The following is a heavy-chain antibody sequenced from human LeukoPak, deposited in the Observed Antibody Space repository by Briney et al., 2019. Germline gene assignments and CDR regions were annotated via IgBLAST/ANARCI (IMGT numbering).Heavy chain of an antibody. CDR2: IWYDGSNK. Sequence: GGSLRLSCAASGFSFSAYGMHWVRQAPGKGLEWVAYIWYDGSNKEYANFVKGRFTISRDTSKSTVNLQMNSPRPEDTAVYYCARDLLGLPHKYFDSWGQGTLVTVSS. CDR1: GFSFSAYG. J-gene: IGHJ4*02. V-gene: IGHV3-30*02. D-gene: IGHD3-16*01. CDR3: ARDLLGLPHKYFDS.